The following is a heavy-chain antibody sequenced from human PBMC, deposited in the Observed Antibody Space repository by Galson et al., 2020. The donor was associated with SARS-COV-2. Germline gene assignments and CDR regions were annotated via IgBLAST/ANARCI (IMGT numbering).Heavy chain of an antibody. Sequence: GESLKISCAASGFTFSSYAMHWVRQAPGKGLEWVAVISYDGSNKYYADSVKGRFTISRDNSKNTLYLQMNSLRAEDTAVYYCASDLYSYSRFDYWGQGTLVTVSS. J-gene: IGHJ4*02. CDR1: GFTFSSYA. CDR3: ASDLYSYSRFDY. D-gene: IGHD6-13*01. CDR2: ISYDGSNK. V-gene: IGHV3-30-3*01.